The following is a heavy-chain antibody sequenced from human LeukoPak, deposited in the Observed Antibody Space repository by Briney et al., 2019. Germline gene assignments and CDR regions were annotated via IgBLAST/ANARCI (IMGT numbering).Heavy chain of an antibody. J-gene: IGHJ4*02. CDR2: IWYDSSKE. Sequence: GGSLRLSCGASGLSVSKYAMHWVRQAPGKGLEWVAVIWYDSSKEYYLDSVKGRFTISRDNSKNTLYLQMNSLRAEDTAVYYCAKDLCSSSTCTFDYWGPGTLVTVSS. CDR1: GLSVSKYA. CDR3: AKDLCSSSTCTFDY. D-gene: IGHD2-2*01. V-gene: IGHV3-33*06.